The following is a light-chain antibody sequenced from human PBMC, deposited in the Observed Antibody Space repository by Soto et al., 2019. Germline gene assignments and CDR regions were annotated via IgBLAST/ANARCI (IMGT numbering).Light chain of an antibody. Sequence: EIVLTQSPGTLSLSPGERATLSCGANQSVTSNYLAWYQQKPGQPPRLIIYGASRRANGIPDRFIGSGSGTDLTLTISRLEPEDFAVYYCQQHSHWPPWTFGQGTKVDIK. CDR3: QQHSHWPPWT. CDR1: QSVTSNY. J-gene: IGKJ1*01. V-gene: IGKV3D-20*02. CDR2: GAS.